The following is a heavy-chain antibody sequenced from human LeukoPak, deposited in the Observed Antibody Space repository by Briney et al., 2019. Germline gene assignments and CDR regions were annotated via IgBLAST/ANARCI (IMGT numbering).Heavy chain of an antibody. D-gene: IGHD2-2*01. V-gene: IGHV4-30-2*01. CDR2: IYHSGST. CDR3: ARDRLVVPAAVHDAFDI. Sequence: SETLSLTCTVSGGSISSGGYYWSWIRQPQGKGLGWIGDIYHSGSTYNNPSLKSRVTISVDGSKNQFSLKLSSVTAADTAVYYCARDRLVVPAAVHDAFDIWGQGTMVTVSS. J-gene: IGHJ3*02. CDR1: GGSISSGGYY.